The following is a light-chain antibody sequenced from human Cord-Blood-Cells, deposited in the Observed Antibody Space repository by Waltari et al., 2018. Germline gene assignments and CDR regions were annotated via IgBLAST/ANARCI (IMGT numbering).Light chain of an antibody. Sequence: DIVMTQSPLSLPVTPGEPASISCRSSQSLLHSNGYNYLDWYLQKPGQSPQLLIYLGSNRASGVPYRFSGSGTGSDFTLKISRMEAEDVGVYYSMQSVQTQTFGQGTKGEIK. V-gene: IGKV2-28*01. CDR2: LGS. CDR3: MQSVQTQT. J-gene: IGKJ1*01. CDR1: QSLLHSNGYNY.